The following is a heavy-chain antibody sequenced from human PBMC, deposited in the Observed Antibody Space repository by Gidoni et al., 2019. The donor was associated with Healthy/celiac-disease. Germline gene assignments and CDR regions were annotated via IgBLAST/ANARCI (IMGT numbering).Heavy chain of an antibody. CDR3: ARLIGLRYFDWLKGAFDI. CDR1: GYSFTSYW. D-gene: IGHD3-9*01. J-gene: IGHJ3*02. CDR2: IYPGDSDT. Sequence: EVQLVQSGAEVKKPGESLKISCKGSGYSFTSYWIGWVRQMPGKGLEWMGIIYPGDSDTRYSPSFQGQVTISADKSISTAYLQWSSLKASDTAMYYCARLIGLRYFDWLKGAFDIWGQGTMVTVSS. V-gene: IGHV5-51*01.